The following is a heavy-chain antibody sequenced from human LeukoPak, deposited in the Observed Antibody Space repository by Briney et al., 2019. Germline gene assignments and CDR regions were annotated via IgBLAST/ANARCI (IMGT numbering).Heavy chain of an antibody. V-gene: IGHV4-34*01. CDR2: INHSGST. CDR3: ARAGGYGLIDY. D-gene: IGHD3-16*01. CDR1: GGSFSGYY. Sequence: SETLSLTCAVYGGSFSGYYWSWIRQPPGKGLEWIGEINHSGSTNYNPSLKSRVTISVDTSKNQFSLKVGSMTATDTAVYYCARAGGYGLIDYWGQGTMVTVSS. J-gene: IGHJ4*02.